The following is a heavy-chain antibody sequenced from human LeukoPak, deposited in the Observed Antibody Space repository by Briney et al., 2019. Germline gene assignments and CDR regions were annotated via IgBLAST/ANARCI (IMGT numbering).Heavy chain of an antibody. Sequence: SEALSLTCTVSGGSISSSSYYWGWIRQPPGKGLEWIGSIYYSGSTYYNPSLKSRVTISVDTSKNQFSLKLSSVTAADTAVYYCAREPHGIAAAGTDYWGQGTLATVSS. V-gene: IGHV4-39*01. D-gene: IGHD6-13*01. CDR2: IYYSGST. CDR1: GGSISSSSYY. J-gene: IGHJ4*02. CDR3: AREPHGIAAAGTDY.